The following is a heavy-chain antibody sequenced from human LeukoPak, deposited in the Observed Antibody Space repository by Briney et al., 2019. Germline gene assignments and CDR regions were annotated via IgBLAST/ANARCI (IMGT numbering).Heavy chain of an antibody. Sequence: SETLSLTCAVYGGSFSRYYWSWIRQSPGKGLEWIGEINHSGSTKYNPSLKSRVTISLDTSKNQFSLKSTSVTAADSAVYYCARGVTMILRPYYYYMDVWGKGTTVIVSS. V-gene: IGHV4-34*01. CDR2: INHSGST. J-gene: IGHJ6*03. D-gene: IGHD3-22*01. CDR1: GGSFSRYY. CDR3: ARGVTMILRPYYYYMDV.